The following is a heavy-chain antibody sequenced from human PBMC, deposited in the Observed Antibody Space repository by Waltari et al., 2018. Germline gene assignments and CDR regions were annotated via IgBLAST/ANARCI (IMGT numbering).Heavy chain of an antibody. CDR1: GFIFNPFA. Sequence: EVQLVESGGGLVKPGGSLRLSCAAPGFIFNPFAMNWVRQAPGKGLEWVSSISSRSTYIYYADSVKGRFTISRDNARSSLFLQMNSLRAEDTAVYYCARDEGGQYQGDFDYWGQGTLVSVSS. CDR3: ARDEGGQYQGDFDY. J-gene: IGHJ4*02. CDR2: ISSRSTYI. V-gene: IGHV3-21*01. D-gene: IGHD3-16*01.